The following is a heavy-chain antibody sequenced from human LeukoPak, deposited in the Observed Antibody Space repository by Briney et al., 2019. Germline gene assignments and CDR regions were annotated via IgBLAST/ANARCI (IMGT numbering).Heavy chain of an antibody. J-gene: IGHJ4*02. CDR3: VRLLRGFDY. V-gene: IGHV1-46*01. CDR2: INPSGGST. CDR1: GYTFTSYG. Sequence: ASVKVSCKASGYTFTSYGISWVRQAPGQGLEWMGIINPSGGSTSYAQKFQGRVTMTRDTSTSTVYMELSSLRSEDTAVYYCVRLLRGFDYWGQGTLVTVSS. D-gene: IGHD3-10*01.